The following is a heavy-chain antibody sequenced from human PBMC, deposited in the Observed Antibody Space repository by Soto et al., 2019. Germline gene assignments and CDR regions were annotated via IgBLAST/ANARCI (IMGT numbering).Heavy chain of an antibody. V-gene: IGHV3-30-3*01. CDR2: ISYDGSNK. D-gene: IGHD3-22*01. CDR3: ARVLTMIVVAYIDY. Sequence: GGSLRLSCAASGFTFSSYAMHWVRQAPGKGLEWVAVISYDGSNKYYADSVKGRFTISRDNSKNTLYLQMNSLRAEDTAVYYCARVLTMIVVAYIDYWGRGTLVTVSS. CDR1: GFTFSSYA. J-gene: IGHJ4*02.